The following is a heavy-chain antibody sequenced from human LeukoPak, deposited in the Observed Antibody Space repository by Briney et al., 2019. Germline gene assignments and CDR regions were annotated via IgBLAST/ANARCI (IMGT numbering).Heavy chain of an antibody. CDR2: INPSGGST. CDR1: GYTFTSYY. D-gene: IGHD3-22*01. CDR3: ARDMRVRKDLDSSIWSRPLYYFDY. Sequence: ASVKVSCKASGYTFTSYYMHWVRQAPGQGLEWMGIINPSGGSTSYAQKFQGRVTMTRDMPTSTVYMELSSLRSEDTAVYYCARDMRVRKDLDSSIWSRPLYYFDYWGQGTRVTVSS. V-gene: IGHV1-46*01. J-gene: IGHJ4*02.